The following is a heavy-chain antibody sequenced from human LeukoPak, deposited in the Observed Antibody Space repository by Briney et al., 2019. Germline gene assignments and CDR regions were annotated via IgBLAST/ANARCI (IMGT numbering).Heavy chain of an antibody. CDR1: GYSFTSYW. D-gene: IGHD6-6*01. Sequence: GESLKISCKCSGYSFTSYWIGWVRQMPGKGLEWMGIIYPGDSDTRYSPSFQGQVTISADKSISTAYRQWSSLKASDTAMYYCARRILYSSSYYFYYWGRGTLVTVSS. CDR3: ARRILYSSSYYFYY. J-gene: IGHJ4*02. V-gene: IGHV5-51*01. CDR2: IYPGDSDT.